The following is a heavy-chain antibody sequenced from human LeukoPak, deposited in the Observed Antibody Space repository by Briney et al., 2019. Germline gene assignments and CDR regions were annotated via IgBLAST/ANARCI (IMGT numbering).Heavy chain of an antibody. CDR3: AKARGGSSGWDY. CDR1: GFTFSSYA. V-gene: IGHV3-23*01. Sequence: GGSLRLSCAASGFTFSSYAMSRVRQAPGKGLEWVSAISGSGSSTYYADSVKGRFTISGDNSRNTLYLQMNSLRVEDTAVYYCAKARGGSSGWDYWGQGTLVTVSS. CDR2: ISGSGSST. D-gene: IGHD6-19*01. J-gene: IGHJ4*02.